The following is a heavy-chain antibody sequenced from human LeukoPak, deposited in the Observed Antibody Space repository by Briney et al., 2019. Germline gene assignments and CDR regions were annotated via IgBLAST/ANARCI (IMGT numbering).Heavy chain of an antibody. D-gene: IGHD6-19*01. V-gene: IGHV3-23*01. J-gene: IGHJ4*02. Sequence: GGSLRLSCLTSGFTLSTNAMSWVRQAPGKGLEWISGISGSGASTYYADSVKGRFTISRDNAKNSLYLQMKSLRAEDTAVHYCARGLRGWNDYWGQGTLVTVSS. CDR2: ISGSGAST. CDR1: GFTLSTNA. CDR3: ARGLRGWNDY.